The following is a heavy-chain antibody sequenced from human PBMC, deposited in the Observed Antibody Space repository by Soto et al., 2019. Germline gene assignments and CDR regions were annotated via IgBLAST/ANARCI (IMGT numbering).Heavy chain of an antibody. V-gene: IGHV3-48*01. CDR2: IYKSLRTL. Sequence: ELQLVESGGGLVQPGGSPRLSCAASGFTFSTYSMNWVRQVPGKGLDWISYIYKSLRTLYNTDSVRGRFTISRDNAKNSLYLQMNSLRAEDTAVYYCARDSGVADGMDVWGQGTTVTVSS. CDR3: ARDSGVADGMDV. J-gene: IGHJ6*02. D-gene: IGHD3-10*01. CDR1: GFTFSTYS.